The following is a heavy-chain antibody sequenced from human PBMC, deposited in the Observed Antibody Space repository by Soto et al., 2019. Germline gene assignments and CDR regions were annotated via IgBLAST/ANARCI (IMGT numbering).Heavy chain of an antibody. J-gene: IGHJ3*02. CDR1: GFTFTNYA. Sequence: EVQLLESGGGLIQPGGSLILSCTASGFTFTNYAMSWVRQAPGRGLEWVSDISNSGGNTYHADSVKGRFAISRDNSKNTLSLQMTSLRAEDPAVYYCAKHTSGINSAFDIWGQGTMVTVSS. D-gene: IGHD3-10*01. CDR3: AKHTSGINSAFDI. V-gene: IGHV3-23*01. CDR2: ISNSGGNT.